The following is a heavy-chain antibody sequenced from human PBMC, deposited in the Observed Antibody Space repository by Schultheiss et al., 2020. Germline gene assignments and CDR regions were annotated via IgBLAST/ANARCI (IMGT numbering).Heavy chain of an antibody. J-gene: IGHJ6*03. Sequence: GESLKISCAASGFTFSNYAMHWVRQAPGKGLEWVSAISGSGGSTYYADSVKGRFTISRDNSKNTLYLQMNSLRAEDTAVYYCAKWGYSYGYVYYYMDVWGKGTTVTVSS. D-gene: IGHD5-18*01. CDR2: ISGSGGST. CDR1: GFTFSNYA. CDR3: AKWGYSYGYVYYYMDV. V-gene: IGHV3-23*01.